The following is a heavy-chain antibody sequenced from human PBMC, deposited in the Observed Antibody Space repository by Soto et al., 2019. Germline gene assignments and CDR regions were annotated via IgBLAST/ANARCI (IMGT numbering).Heavy chain of an antibody. CDR2: IYYSGST. CDR1: GGSISSYY. V-gene: IGHV4-59*08. J-gene: IGHJ5*02. D-gene: IGHD6-19*01. CDR3: AKYPGIAVAGPGGGWFDP. Sequence: PSETLSLTCTVSGGSISSYYWSWIRQPPGKGLEWIGYIYYSGSTNYNPSLKSRVTISVDTSKNQFSLKLSSVTAADTAVYYCAKYPGIAVAGPGGGWFDPWGQGTLVTVSS.